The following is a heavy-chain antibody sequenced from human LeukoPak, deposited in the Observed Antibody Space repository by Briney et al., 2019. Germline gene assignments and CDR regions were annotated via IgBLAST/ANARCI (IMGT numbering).Heavy chain of an antibody. D-gene: IGHD4-17*01. CDR2: IIPIFGTA. J-gene: IGHJ5*02. V-gene: IGHV1-69*05. CDR3: ARDNGPNSFDP. Sequence: GSSVKVSCKASGGTFSSYAISWVRQAPGQGLEWMGRIIPIFGTANYAQKFQGRVTITTDESTSTAYMELSSLRSEDTAAYYCARDNGPNSFDPWGQGTLVTVSS. CDR1: GGTFSSYA.